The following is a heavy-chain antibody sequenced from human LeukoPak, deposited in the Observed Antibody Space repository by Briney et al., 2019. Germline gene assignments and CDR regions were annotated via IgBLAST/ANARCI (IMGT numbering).Heavy chain of an antibody. CDR1: GGSISSCGYT. D-gene: IGHD4-17*01. Sequence: PSETLSLTCAVSGGSISSCGYTWSCNPQPPGLGLVWIRNIYHSGSTYYNPSLKSRVTISVDRSKYQFSLKLSSVTAADTAVYYCAREGTVTTYFDYWGQGTLVTVSS. V-gene: IGHV4-30-2*01. J-gene: IGHJ4*02. CDR2: IYHSGST. CDR3: AREGTVTTYFDY.